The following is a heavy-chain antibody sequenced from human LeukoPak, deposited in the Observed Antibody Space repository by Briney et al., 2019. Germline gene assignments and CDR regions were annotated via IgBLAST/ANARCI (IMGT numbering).Heavy chain of an antibody. Sequence: GGSLRLSCAASGFTFNNYAMHWVRQAPGKGLEWVAVTSYDGSHKNYADSVKGRFTISRDNSKNMLYLQMNSLRAEDTALYYCARVPYYYDRSGSYYFGYWSQGTLVTVSS. CDR2: TSYDGSHK. V-gene: IGHV3-30*04. J-gene: IGHJ4*02. CDR1: GFTFNNYA. D-gene: IGHD3-22*01. CDR3: ARVPYYYDRSGSYYFGY.